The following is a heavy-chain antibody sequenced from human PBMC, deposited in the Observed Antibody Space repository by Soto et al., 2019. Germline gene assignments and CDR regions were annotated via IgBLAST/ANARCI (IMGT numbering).Heavy chain of an antibody. D-gene: IGHD2-2*01. CDR2: ISGSGGST. CDR1: GFTFSSYA. V-gene: IGHV3-23*01. Sequence: EVQLLESGGGLVQPGGSLRLSCAASGFTFSSYAMSWVRQAPGKGLEWVSAISGSGGSTYYADSVKGRFTLSRDNSKNTLYLQMDSRRAEDTGVYYCAKVWWRCSSTSCPRDYWGQGTLVTVSS. J-gene: IGHJ4*02. CDR3: AKVWWRCSSTSCPRDY.